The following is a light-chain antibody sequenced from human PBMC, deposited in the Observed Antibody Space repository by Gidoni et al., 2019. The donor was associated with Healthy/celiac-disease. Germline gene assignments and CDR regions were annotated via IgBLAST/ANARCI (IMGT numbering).Light chain of an antibody. V-gene: IGLV1-44*01. CDR3: AAWDDSLNGVV. CDR1: SSNIGSNT. J-gene: IGLJ2*01. CDR2: SNN. Sequence: QSVLTQPPSESGTPGQRVTISCSGSSSNIGSNTVNWYQQRPGTAPKLFIYSNNQRPSGVPDRFSGSKSGTSASLAISGLQSEDEADYYCAAWDDSLNGVVFGGGTKLTVL.